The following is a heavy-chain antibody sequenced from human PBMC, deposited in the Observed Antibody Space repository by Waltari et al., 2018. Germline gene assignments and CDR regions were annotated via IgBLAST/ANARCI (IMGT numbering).Heavy chain of an antibody. CDR2: IYYSGST. D-gene: IGHD3-22*01. CDR3: ARHGLGEVVVFDP. V-gene: IGHV4-39*01. Sequence: QLLLQESGPGLVKPSETLSVTCTVSGGSIRSSSYSWGWFRQPPGKGLEWSGSIYYSGSTYYNPSLKSRVTISVDTSKNQFSLKLSSVAAADTAVYYCARHGLGEVVVFDPWGQGTLVTVSS. J-gene: IGHJ5*02. CDR1: GGSIRSSSYS.